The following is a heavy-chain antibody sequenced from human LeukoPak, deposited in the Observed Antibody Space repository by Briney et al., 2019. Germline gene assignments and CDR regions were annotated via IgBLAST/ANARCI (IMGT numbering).Heavy chain of an antibody. CDR2: ISSSSDKI. CDR3: AREGTCCSGGSCYLYYYYYYYMDV. Sequence: GGSLRLSCAASGFTFSTYSMNWVRQAPGKGLEWISYISSSSDKIYNAVSVEGRFTISRDNAKNSLYLQMNSLRAEDTCMCYCAREGTCCSGGSCYLYYYYYYYMDVWGKGTTVTISS. V-gene: IGHV3-48*01. J-gene: IGHJ6*03. D-gene: IGHD2-15*01. CDR1: GFTFSTYS.